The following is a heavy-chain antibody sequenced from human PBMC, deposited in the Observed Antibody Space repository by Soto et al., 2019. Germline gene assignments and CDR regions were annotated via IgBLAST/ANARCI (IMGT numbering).Heavy chain of an antibody. Sequence: SSVKVSLKPSGGTFSSYAIRRVRQAPGQGVEWMGGIIPIFGTANYAQKFQGRVTITADESTSTAYMELSSLRSEDTAVYYCANNWNYYGMDVWGQGTTVTVSS. V-gene: IGHV1-69*13. CDR1: GGTFSSYA. D-gene: IGHD1-20*01. J-gene: IGHJ6*02. CDR3: ANNWNYYGMDV. CDR2: IIPIFGTA.